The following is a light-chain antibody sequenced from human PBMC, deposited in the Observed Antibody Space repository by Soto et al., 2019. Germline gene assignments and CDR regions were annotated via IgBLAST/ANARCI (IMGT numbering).Light chain of an antibody. Sequence: DIQMTQSPSSLSASLGDRVTISCRASQGISTYLAWYQQKPGKAPTLLISDVSRLESGVPSRFSGSGSGTEFTLTISGLQPDDFATYYCLQYNSYSWTFGPGTKVEIK. CDR3: LQYNSYSWT. CDR2: DVS. V-gene: IGKV1-5*01. CDR1: QGISTY. J-gene: IGKJ1*01.